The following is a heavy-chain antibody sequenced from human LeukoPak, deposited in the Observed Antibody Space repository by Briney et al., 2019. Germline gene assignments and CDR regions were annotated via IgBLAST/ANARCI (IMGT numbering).Heavy chain of an antibody. J-gene: IGHJ4*02. CDR3: ARGFLRYSYDH. Sequence: PGGSLRLSCAASGFTFRDYYMTWIRQAPGKGLEWVSYISSNGSVIYYADSVKGRFTISRDSAKSSLFLQMNSLRAEDTAVYYCARGFLRYSYDHWGQGTLVTVSS. CDR1: GFTFRDYY. D-gene: IGHD5-18*01. V-gene: IGHV3-11*04. CDR2: ISSNGSVI.